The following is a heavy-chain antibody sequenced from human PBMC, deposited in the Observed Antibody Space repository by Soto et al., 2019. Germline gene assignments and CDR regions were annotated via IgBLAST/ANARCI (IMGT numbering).Heavy chain of an antibody. D-gene: IGHD3-10*01. V-gene: IGHV4-59*01. CDR2: IYYSGST. CDR3: AREREFYGAGSYSYYYYMDV. J-gene: IGHJ6*03. CDR1: GGSISSYY. Sequence: LSLTCTVPGGSISSYYWRWIRQPPGKGLEWIGYIYYSGSTNYNPSLKGRVTISVDTSKNQFSLKLSSVTAADTAVYYCAREREFYGAGSYSYYYYMDVWGKGTTVTV.